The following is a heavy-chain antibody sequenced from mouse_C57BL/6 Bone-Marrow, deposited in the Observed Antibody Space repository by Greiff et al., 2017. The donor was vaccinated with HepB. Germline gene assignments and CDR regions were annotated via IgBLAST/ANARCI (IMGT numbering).Heavy chain of an antibody. CDR3: ERQAY. V-gene: IGHV5-6*01. Sequence: EVMLVESGGDLVKPGGSLKLSCAASGFTFSSYGMSWVRQTPDKRLEWVATISSGGSYTYYPDSVKGRFTISRDNAKNTLYLQMSSLKSEDTAMYYCERQAYWGQGTLVTVSA. CDR1: GFTFSSYG. J-gene: IGHJ3*01. CDR2: ISSGGSYT.